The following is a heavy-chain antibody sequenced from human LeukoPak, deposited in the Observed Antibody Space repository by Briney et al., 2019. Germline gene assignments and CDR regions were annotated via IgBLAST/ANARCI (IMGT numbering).Heavy chain of an antibody. V-gene: IGHV3-74*01. CDR2: INSDGSST. CDR1: GFTFSSYW. Sequence: GGSLRLSCAASGFTFSSYWMHWVRQAPGKGLVWVSRINSDGSSTSYADSVKGRFTISRDNAKNSLYLQMNSLRAEDTAVYYCARGRAPYYYDLAYYYYYMDVWGKGTTVTVSS. D-gene: IGHD3-22*01. CDR3: ARGRAPYYYDLAYYYYYMDV. J-gene: IGHJ6*03.